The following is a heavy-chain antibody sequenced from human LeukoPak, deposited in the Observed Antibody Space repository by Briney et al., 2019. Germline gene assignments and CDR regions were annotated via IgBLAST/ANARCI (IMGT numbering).Heavy chain of an antibody. J-gene: IGHJ4*02. Sequence: ASVKVSCKASGYTFTGYYMHWVRQALGQGLEWMGWINPNSGGTNYAQKLQGRVTMTRDTSISTAYMELSRLRSDDTAVYYCASFIAAAGNFDYWGQGTLVTVSS. V-gene: IGHV1-2*02. CDR1: GYTFTGYY. CDR3: ASFIAAAGNFDY. D-gene: IGHD6-13*01. CDR2: INPNSGGT.